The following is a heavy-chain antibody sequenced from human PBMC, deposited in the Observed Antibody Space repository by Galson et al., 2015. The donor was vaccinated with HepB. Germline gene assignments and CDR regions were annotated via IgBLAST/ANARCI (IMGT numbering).Heavy chain of an antibody. J-gene: IGHJ6*02. CDR1: GFTFSSYD. CDR3: ARVKPAHDSSGYYYYYYGMDV. Sequence: SLRLSCTASGFTFSSYDMHWVRQATGKGLEWVSAIGTAGDTYYPGSVKGRFTISRENAKNSLYLQMNSLRAGDTAVYYCARVKPAHDSSGYYYYYYGMDVWGQGTTVTVSS. D-gene: IGHD3-22*01. V-gene: IGHV3-13*04. CDR2: IGTAGDT.